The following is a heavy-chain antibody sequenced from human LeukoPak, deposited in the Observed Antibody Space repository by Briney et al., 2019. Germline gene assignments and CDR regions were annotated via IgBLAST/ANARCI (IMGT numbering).Heavy chain of an antibody. D-gene: IGHD3-10*01. Sequence: PGGSLRLSCAASGFIFSSYDMHWVRQAPGKGLEWVAFIRYDGSNKYYADSVKGRFTISRDNSKNTLYLQMNSLRAEDTAVYYCAKSVYPMIGYGSDAFDIWGQGTMVTVSS. V-gene: IGHV3-30*02. CDR1: GFIFSSYD. J-gene: IGHJ3*02. CDR2: IRYDGSNK. CDR3: AKSVYPMIGYGSDAFDI.